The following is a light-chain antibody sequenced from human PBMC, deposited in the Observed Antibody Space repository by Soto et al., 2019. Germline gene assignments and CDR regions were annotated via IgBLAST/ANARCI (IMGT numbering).Light chain of an antibody. J-gene: IGKJ3*01. CDR1: QSIRTN. CDR3: QQYFNWPLTWT. V-gene: IGKV3-15*01. Sequence: EIVLTQSPATLSVSAGGTVTLSCRASQSIRTNVAWYQQIPGQAPRLLVYGASTRATGVPARFSGSGSGIEFTLTLSSLQSEDSAFYSCQQYFNWPLTWTFGPGTKVDIK. CDR2: GAS.